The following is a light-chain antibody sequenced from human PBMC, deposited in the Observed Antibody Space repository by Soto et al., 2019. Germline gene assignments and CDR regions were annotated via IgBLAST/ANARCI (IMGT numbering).Light chain of an antibody. CDR1: QSIGHW. Sequence: DIQMTQSPSTLSTSVGDRVTITCRASQSIGHWLAWYQQKPGKAPKLLIHDVSILESGDPSRFSGSGSGTEFTLTISSQRPDDFATYFCQHYNRYPYAFGPGTKLEIK. CDR2: DVS. J-gene: IGKJ2*01. V-gene: IGKV1-5*01. CDR3: QHYNRYPYA.